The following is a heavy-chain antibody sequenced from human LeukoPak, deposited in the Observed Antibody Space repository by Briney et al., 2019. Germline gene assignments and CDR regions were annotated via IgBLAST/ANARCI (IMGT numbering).Heavy chain of an antibody. CDR2: IHYSGTT. CDR1: GGSINSHYY. D-gene: IGHD4-11*01. Sequence: SETLSLTCTVSGGSINSHYYWSWIRQPPGKGLEWIGYIHYSGTTNYKSSLKSRVTISVDTSKNQFSQKLSSVTAADTAVYYCAREDYSKYYFDYWGQGTLVTVSS. J-gene: IGHJ4*02. CDR3: AREDYSKYYFDY. V-gene: IGHV4-59*01.